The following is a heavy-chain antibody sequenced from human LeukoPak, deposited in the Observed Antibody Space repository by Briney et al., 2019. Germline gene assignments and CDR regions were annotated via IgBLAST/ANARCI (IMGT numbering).Heavy chain of an antibody. CDR1: GYTFTSYD. V-gene: IGHV1-8*01. Sequence: GASVKVSYKASGYTFTSYDINWVRQAAGQGLEWMGWMNPNSGNTGYAQKFQGRVTMTRNTSISTAYMELSSLRSEDTAVYYCARGYIVATITFDYFDYWGQGTLVTVSS. D-gene: IGHD5-12*01. CDR2: MNPNSGNT. CDR3: ARGYIVATITFDYFDY. J-gene: IGHJ4*02.